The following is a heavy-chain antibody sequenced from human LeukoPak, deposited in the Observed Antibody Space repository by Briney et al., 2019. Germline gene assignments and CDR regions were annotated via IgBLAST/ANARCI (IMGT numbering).Heavy chain of an antibody. CDR1: GYSISSGYY. V-gene: IGHV4-38-2*02. J-gene: IGHJ4*02. D-gene: IGHD3-22*01. Sequence: SETLSLTCTVSGYSISSGYYWGWIRQPPGKGLEWIGSIYHSGSTYYNPSLKSRVTISVDTSKNQFSLKLSSVTAADTAVYYCARGVRYGSGYYYFDYWGQGTLVTVSS. CDR2: IYHSGST. CDR3: ARGVRYGSGYYYFDY.